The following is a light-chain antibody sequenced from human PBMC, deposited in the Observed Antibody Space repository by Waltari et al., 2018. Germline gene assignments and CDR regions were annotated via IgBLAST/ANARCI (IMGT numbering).Light chain of an antibody. CDR2: EVS. Sequence: QSALTQPASVSGSPGQSITISCTGTSSDVGCYNYVFRSQQPPGKAPKPVIYEVSNRPAGVSNVFSGSKSGNTASLTISGRQAEDEADYYCSSYTSSSTLVVFGGGTKLTVL. CDR3: SSYTSSSTLVV. J-gene: IGLJ2*01. V-gene: IGLV2-14*01. CDR1: SSDVGCYNY.